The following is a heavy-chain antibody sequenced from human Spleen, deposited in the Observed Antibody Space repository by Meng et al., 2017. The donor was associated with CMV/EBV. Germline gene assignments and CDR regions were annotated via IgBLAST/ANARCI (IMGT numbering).Heavy chain of an antibody. D-gene: IGHD6-13*01. J-gene: IGHJ5*02. V-gene: IGHV4-4*07. CDR3: ARETAAVSYNWFDP. CDR1: GRRSRGYC. Sequence: GPRQKSGPGLVRASETPSLPWTVSGRRSRGYCWSCVRQLAGEGLEWIGRIYTSGSPNYNPALKSRVTMSVDTSKNQFSLKLSSVTAADTAVYYCARETAAVSYNWFDPWGQGTLVTVSS. CDR2: IYTSGSP.